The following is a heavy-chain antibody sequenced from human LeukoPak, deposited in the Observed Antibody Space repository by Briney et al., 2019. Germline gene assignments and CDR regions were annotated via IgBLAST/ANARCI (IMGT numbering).Heavy chain of an antibody. Sequence: QSGGSLILSCAASGFTFSSFAMSWVRQAPGKRLEWVSAISGSGGITYYADSVKGRFTISRDNSKITLYLQMNSLRAEDTAVYYCAKDRGGYCSGGSCYNDYWGQGTLVTVSS. J-gene: IGHJ4*02. D-gene: IGHD2-15*01. CDR3: AKDRGGYCSGGSCYNDY. CDR2: ISGSGGIT. CDR1: GFTFSSFA. V-gene: IGHV3-23*01.